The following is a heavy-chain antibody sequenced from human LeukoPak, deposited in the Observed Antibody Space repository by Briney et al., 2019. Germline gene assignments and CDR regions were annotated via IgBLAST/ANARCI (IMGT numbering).Heavy chain of an antibody. CDR1: GGSISSYY. Sequence: SETLSLTCTVSGGSISSYYWSWLRQPPGKGLEWIGYIYYSGSTNYNPSLKSRVTISVDTSKNQFSLKLSSVTAADTAVYYCARVGIAARPGYMDVWGKGTTLTVSS. CDR2: IYYSGST. J-gene: IGHJ6*03. CDR3: ARVGIAARPGYMDV. D-gene: IGHD6-6*01. V-gene: IGHV4-59*01.